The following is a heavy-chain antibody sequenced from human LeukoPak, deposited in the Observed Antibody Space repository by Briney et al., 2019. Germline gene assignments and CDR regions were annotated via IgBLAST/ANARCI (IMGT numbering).Heavy chain of an antibody. Sequence: GGSLRLSCAASGFTFSSYGMHWVRQAPGKGLEWVAVIWYDGSNKYYADSVKGRFTISRDNSKNTLYLQMNSLRAEDTAVYYCARDGCCSGGSCDDYYCYGMDVWGQGTTVTVSS. V-gene: IGHV3-33*01. CDR2: IWYDGSNK. D-gene: IGHD2-15*01. CDR1: GFTFSSYG. CDR3: ARDGCCSGGSCDDYYCYGMDV. J-gene: IGHJ6*02.